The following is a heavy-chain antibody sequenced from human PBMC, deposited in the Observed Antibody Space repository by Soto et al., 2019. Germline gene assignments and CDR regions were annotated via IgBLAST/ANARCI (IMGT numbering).Heavy chain of an antibody. V-gene: IGHV5-51*01. CDR1: GYSFTSYC. CDR2: IYPGDSDT. J-gene: IGHJ6*02. Sequence: ESRKISWKGSGYSFTSYCIGWVRQMPGKGLEWMGIIYPGDSDTRYSPSFQGQVTISADKSISTAYLQWSSLKASDTAMYYCARASVVLSAYYGLEYYRIYVCAQGTTDLVSS. CDR3: ARASVVLSAYYGLEYYRIYV. D-gene: IGHD3-3*01.